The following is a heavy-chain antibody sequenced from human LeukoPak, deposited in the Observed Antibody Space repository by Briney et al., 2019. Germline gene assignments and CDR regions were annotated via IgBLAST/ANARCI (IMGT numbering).Heavy chain of an antibody. J-gene: IGHJ4*02. V-gene: IGHV1-18*01. CDR3: ARGHTYYYDSSGYYYIDY. CDR1: GYTFTSYG. Sequence: ASVKVSCKASGYTFTSYGISWVRQAPGQGLEWMGWISAYNGNTNYTQKLQGRVTMTTDTSTSTAYMELRSLRSDDTAVYYRARGHTYYYDSSGYYYIDYWGQGTLVTVSS. D-gene: IGHD3-22*01. CDR2: ISAYNGNT.